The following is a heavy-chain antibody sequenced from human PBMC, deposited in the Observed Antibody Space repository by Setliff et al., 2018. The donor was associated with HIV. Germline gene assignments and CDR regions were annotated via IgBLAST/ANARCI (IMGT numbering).Heavy chain of an antibody. CDR3: AIEPLPGDFGDF. Sequence: ASVKVSCKASGYTFTTYVVHWVRQAPGQRLEWTGWINVGSGNTKYSQKFQGRVTITRDTSASTAYMELSSLRSEDTAVYYCAIEPLPGDFGDFWGQGTLVTVSS. J-gene: IGHJ4*02. CDR1: GYTFTTYV. V-gene: IGHV1-3*01. D-gene: IGHD7-27*01. CDR2: INVGSGNT.